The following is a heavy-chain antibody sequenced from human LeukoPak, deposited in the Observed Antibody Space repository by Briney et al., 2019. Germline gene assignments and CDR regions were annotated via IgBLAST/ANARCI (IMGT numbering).Heavy chain of an antibody. J-gene: IGHJ5*02. D-gene: IGHD2-15*01. CDR3: ARAGYLVVAATETDWFDP. V-gene: IGHV4-59*01. CDR1: GGSISSYY. Sequence: SETLSLTRTVSGGSISSYYWSWIRQPPGKGLEWIGYIYYSGSTNYNPSLKSRVTISVDTSKNQFSLKLSSVTAADTAVYYCARAGYLVVAATETDWFDPWGQGTLVTVSS. CDR2: IYYSGST.